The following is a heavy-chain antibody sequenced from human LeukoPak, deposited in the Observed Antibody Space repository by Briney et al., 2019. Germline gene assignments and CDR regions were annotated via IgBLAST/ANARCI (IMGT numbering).Heavy chain of an antibody. CDR2: IYYSGST. CDR1: GGSIGSGSYY. Sequence: SETLSLTCTVSGGSIGSGSYYWGWFRNPQGKGLEWIGRIYYSGSTYYNPSLKSRVTISVDTSKNQFSLKLSSVTAADTAVYYCARDSTLYYYDSSGYFDYWGQGTLVTVSS. D-gene: IGHD3-22*01. V-gene: IGHV4-39*07. J-gene: IGHJ4*02. CDR3: ARDSTLYYYDSSGYFDY.